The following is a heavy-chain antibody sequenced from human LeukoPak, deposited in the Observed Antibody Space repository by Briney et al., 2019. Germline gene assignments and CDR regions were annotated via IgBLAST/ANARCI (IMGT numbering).Heavy chain of an antibody. J-gene: IGHJ4*02. CDR3: AKSPYGSDSYYNDY. CDR2: ISSSSSYI. V-gene: IGHV3-21*01. Sequence: PGGSLRLSCAASGFTFSSYSMNWVRQAPGKGLEWVSSISSSSSYIYYADSVKGRFTISRDNSKNTLYVQMNSLRGEDTAVYYCAKSPYGSDSYYNDYWGQGTLVTVSS. CDR1: GFTFSSYS. D-gene: IGHD3-10*01.